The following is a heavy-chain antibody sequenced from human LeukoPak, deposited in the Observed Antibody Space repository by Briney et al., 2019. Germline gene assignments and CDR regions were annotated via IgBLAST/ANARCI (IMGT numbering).Heavy chain of an antibody. J-gene: IGHJ6*04. V-gene: IGHV4-34*01. CDR1: GGSFSDYF. CDR3: ARDDFGVALGGV. Sequence: SETLSLMCSVYGGSFSDYFWSWIRQPPGKGLEWIGQIYHTGSTNYNPSLASRVTISLDISKSQFSLKLTSVTAADTAVYYCARDDFGVALGGVWSIGTTVTVSS. CDR2: IYHTGST. D-gene: IGHD3-3*01.